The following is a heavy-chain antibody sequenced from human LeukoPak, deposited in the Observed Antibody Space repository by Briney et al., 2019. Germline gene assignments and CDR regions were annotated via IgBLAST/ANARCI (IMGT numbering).Heavy chain of an antibody. Sequence: SETLSLTCAVYGGSFSGYYWSWIRQPPGKGLEWVGEINHSGSTNYNPSLKSRVTISVDTSKNQFSLKLSSVTAADTAVYYCARKYDSSGYYYLQSYNWFDPWGQGTLVTVSS. D-gene: IGHD3-22*01. CDR3: ARKYDSSGYYYLQSYNWFDP. CDR1: GGSFSGYY. J-gene: IGHJ5*02. V-gene: IGHV4-34*01. CDR2: INHSGST.